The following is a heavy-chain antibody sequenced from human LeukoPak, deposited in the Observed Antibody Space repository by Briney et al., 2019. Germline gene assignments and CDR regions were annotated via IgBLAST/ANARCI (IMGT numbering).Heavy chain of an antibody. CDR1: GGSISSSSYY. J-gene: IGHJ6*03. V-gene: IGHV4-39*01. CDR3: ARHSGYSYGYYYYYYYMDV. CDR2: IYYSGST. Sequence: SEXXSLTCTVSGGSISSSSYYWGWIRQPPGKGLEWIGSIYYSGSTYYNPSLKSRVTISVDTSKKQFSLKLSSVTAADTAVYYCARHSGYSYGYYYYYYYMDVWGKGTTVTVSS. D-gene: IGHD5-18*01.